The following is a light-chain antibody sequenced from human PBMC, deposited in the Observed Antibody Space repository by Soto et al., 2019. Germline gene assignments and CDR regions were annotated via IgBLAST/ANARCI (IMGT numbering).Light chain of an antibody. Sequence: QSVLTQPRSVSGSPGQSVTISCTGTSSDVGGYNYVSWYQQHPGKAPKVMIYDVSERPSGVPDRFSGSKSGNTASLTISGLQAEDEAHYYSCSYAGSPRYVLGTGTKLTVL. CDR2: DVS. CDR1: SSDVGGYNY. V-gene: IGLV2-11*01. CDR3: CSYAGSPRYV. J-gene: IGLJ1*01.